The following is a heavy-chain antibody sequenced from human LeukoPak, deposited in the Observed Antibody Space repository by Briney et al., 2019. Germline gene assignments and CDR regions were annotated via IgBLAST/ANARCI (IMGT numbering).Heavy chain of an antibody. D-gene: IGHD4-11*01. Sequence: GGSLRLSCAASGFTFSSYAMSWVRQAPGKGLEWVSAISGSGGSTYYADSVKGRFTISRDNSKNTLYLQMNSLRAEDTAAYYCARAPYSNYIYYYYYMDVWGKGTTVTVSS. J-gene: IGHJ6*03. CDR3: ARAPYSNYIYYYYYMDV. V-gene: IGHV3-23*01. CDR2: ISGSGGST. CDR1: GFTFSSYA.